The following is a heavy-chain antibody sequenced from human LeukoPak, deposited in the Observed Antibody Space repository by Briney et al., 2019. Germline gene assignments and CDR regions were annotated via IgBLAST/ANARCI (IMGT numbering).Heavy chain of an antibody. Sequence: TGGSLRLSCAASGFIVNNNHMIWVRQAPGKGLEWVSVIYDDETTYYADSVKGRFAISRDNSKNTLYLQMDSLRAEDTAVYYCARREINGYYLSWGQGTLVTVSS. CDR3: ARREINGYYLS. J-gene: IGHJ5*02. D-gene: IGHD3-22*01. CDR1: GFIVNNNH. CDR2: IYDDETT. V-gene: IGHV3-53*01.